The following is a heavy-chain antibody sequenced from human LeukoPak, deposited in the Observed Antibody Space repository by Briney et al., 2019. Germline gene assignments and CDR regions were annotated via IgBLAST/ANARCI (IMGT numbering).Heavy chain of an antibody. CDR2: ISLSGRFI. CDR1: GFNFSAFS. CDR3: AREMLVIPAAVDY. V-gene: IGHV3-21*01. J-gene: IGHJ4*02. D-gene: IGHD2-2*01. Sequence: GGSLRLSCGASGFNFSAFSMSWVRQAPGKGLEWVASISLSGRFIYYADSLKGRLTIFRDNAKNSVHLQVNSLRAEDTAVYYCAREMLVIPAAVDYWGQGTLVTVSS.